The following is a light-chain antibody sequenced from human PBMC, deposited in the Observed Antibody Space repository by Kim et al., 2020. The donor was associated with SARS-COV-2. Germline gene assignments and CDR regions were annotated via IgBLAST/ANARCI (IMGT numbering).Light chain of an antibody. J-gene: IGKJ2*01. CDR2: GTS. CDR3: QKYDSGPYT. V-gene: IGKV1-27*01. CDR1: QGISNY. Sequence: ASVEDGCTSTSQASQGISNYLACYQQKLGKVPRLMIYGTSTLQSGVPFRFRCSGSGTDFTLTITSLQPEDVATYYCQKYDSGPYTFGQGTKLEI.